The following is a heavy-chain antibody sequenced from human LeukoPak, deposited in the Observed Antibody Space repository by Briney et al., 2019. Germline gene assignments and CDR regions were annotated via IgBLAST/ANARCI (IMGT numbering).Heavy chain of an antibody. J-gene: IGHJ4*02. D-gene: IGHD6-13*01. CDR2: FYHSGRT. CDR3: AGQGLGSSWFYHGGFYYCDS. Sequence: SETLSLTCTVAGGSISSYWWSWIRQPPGKGLEWIGYFYHSGRTNYSPSLKSRLTISVGASRNQFFLELSSVTPADTAVYYCAGQGLGSSWFYHGGFYYCDSWGQGTLVTVS. V-gene: IGHV4-59*01. CDR1: GGSISSYW.